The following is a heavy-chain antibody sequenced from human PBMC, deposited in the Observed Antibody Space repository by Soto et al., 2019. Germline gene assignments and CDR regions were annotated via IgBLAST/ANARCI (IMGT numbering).Heavy chain of an antibody. V-gene: IGHV1-69*02. CDR1: GGTFSSST. Sequence: QVQLVQSGAEVKKTGSSVKVSCKASGGTFSSSTISWLLQAPGQGLKRMGRIIPILGIANYAHKFQGRVTITAAKSTSTAYTELSSLRSEDTAVYYCARSASSLPPTNWFDPWGQGTLLTVSS. J-gene: IGHJ5*02. CDR3: ARSASSLPPTNWFDP. D-gene: IGHD6-13*01. CDR2: IIPILGIA.